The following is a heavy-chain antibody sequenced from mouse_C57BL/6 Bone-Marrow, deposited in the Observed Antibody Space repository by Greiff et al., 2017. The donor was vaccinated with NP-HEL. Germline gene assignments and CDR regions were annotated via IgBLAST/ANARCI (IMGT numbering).Heavy chain of an antibody. CDR2: ISDGGSYT. J-gene: IGHJ1*01. V-gene: IGHV5-4*01. CDR3: ARDRGSLLRYLDFDV. D-gene: IGHD2-3*01. Sequence: EVMLVESGGGLVKPGGSLKLSCAASGFTFSSYAMSWVRQTPERRLEWVATISDGGSYTYYPDNVKGRFTISRDNAKNNLYLQLSHLKSEETAMYYCARDRGSLLRYLDFDVWGAGTTLT. CDR1: GFTFSSYA.